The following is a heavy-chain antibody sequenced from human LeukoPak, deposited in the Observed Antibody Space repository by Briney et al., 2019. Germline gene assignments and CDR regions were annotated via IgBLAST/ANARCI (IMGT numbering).Heavy chain of an antibody. Sequence: SETLSLTCAVYGGSFSGYYWSWIRQPPGKGLEWIGEINQSGSTNYNPSLESRVTISVDTSKNQFSLKLSSVTGADTAVYYCARRLLLRSWFDPWGQGTLVTVSS. CDR3: ARRLLLRSWFDP. CDR2: INQSGST. J-gene: IGHJ5*02. V-gene: IGHV4-34*01. CDR1: GGSFSGYY. D-gene: IGHD3-10*02.